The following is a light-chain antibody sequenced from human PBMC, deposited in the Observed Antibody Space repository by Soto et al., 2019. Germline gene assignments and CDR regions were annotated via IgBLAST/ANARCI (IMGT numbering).Light chain of an antibody. CDR2: LEGSGSY. CDR3: EAWDSNTRV. CDR1: SGHSTYI. V-gene: IGLV4-60*02. Sequence: QPVLTQSSSASASLGSSVKLTCTLSSGHSTYIIAWHQQQPGKAPRYLMKLEGSGSYNKGSGIPDRFSGSSSGADRYLTXXXXXXEDEADYYCEAWDSNTRVFGGGTKLTVL. J-gene: IGLJ2*01.